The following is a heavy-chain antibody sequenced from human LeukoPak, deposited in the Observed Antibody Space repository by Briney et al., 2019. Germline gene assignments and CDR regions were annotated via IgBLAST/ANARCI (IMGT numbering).Heavy chain of an antibody. D-gene: IGHD2-2*01. V-gene: IGHV3-21*01. CDR1: GFTFSSYS. J-gene: IGHJ5*02. Sequence: GGSLRLSCAASGFTFSSYSMNWVRQAPGKGLEWVSSISSSSSYIYYADSVKGRFTISRDNSQNTLFLQMNSLRVEDTAMYYCARGRASGYCSTIACSNNYFDPWGQGTLVTVSS. CDR2: ISSSSSYI. CDR3: ARGRASGYCSTIACSNNYFDP.